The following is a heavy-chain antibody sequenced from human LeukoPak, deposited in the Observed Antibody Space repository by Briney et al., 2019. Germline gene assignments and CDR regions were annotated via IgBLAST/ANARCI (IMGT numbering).Heavy chain of an antibody. CDR2: LTPLAGTP. CDR3: AKFWSGYYTD. Sequence: SVKVSCKASGDTFGTFSFNWVRQAPSEGLEWLGGLTPLAGTPNYAQKFQGRLTISADKSTSTVYMELSRLTSEDTAAYFCAKFWSGYYTDWGQGTLVSVSS. V-gene: IGHV1-69*06. CDR1: GDTFGTFS. J-gene: IGHJ4*02. D-gene: IGHD3-3*01.